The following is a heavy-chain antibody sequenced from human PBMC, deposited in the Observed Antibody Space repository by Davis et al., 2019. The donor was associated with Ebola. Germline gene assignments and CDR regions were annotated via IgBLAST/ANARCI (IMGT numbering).Heavy chain of an antibody. D-gene: IGHD3-3*01. Sequence: ASVKVSCKASGYTFTSYGISWVRQAPGQGLEWMGWISAYNGNTNYAQKLQGRVTMTTDTSTSTAYMELRSLRSEDTAVYYCARAHDFWSGYYLYYFDYWGQGTLVTVSS. CDR1: GYTFTSYG. CDR2: ISAYNGNT. V-gene: IGHV1-18*01. CDR3: ARAHDFWSGYYLYYFDY. J-gene: IGHJ4*02.